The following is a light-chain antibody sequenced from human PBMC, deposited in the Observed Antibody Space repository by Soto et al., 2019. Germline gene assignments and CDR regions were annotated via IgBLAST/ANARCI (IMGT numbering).Light chain of an antibody. CDR2: RAS. CDR1: QSVSSRY. Sequence: ETVLTQSPGTLSLSPGERATLYCRSSQSVSSRYLAWYQQKPGQAPRLLIYRASNRATGSPDRFSGSGSGTQFTLTISRRKPEDFAVYYCQEYITSPPMYTFGQGTKLEIQ. V-gene: IGKV3-20*01. CDR3: QEYITSPPMYT. J-gene: IGKJ2*01.